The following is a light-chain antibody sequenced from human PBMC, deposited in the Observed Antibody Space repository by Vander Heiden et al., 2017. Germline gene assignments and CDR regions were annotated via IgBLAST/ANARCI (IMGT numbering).Light chain of an antibody. CDR2: SND. Sequence: QSVLTQPPSASATPGQRVSISCSGSSSNIGSDFVYWYQQLPGTAPKLLIYSNDQRPSGVPDRFSGSKSGTSASLAISGLRSEDEAEYYCAAWDDSLSGPVFGGGTELTVL. V-gene: IGLV1-47*02. CDR3: AAWDDSLSGPV. CDR1: SSNIGSDF. J-gene: IGLJ3*02.